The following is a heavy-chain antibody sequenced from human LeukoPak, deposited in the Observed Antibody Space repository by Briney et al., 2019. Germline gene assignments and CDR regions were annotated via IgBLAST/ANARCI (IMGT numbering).Heavy chain of an antibody. D-gene: IGHD6-6*01. CDR2: INPSGGST. V-gene: IGHV1-46*01. Sequence: ASVKVSCKASGYTFTSYYMHWVRRAPGQGLEWMGIINPSGGSTSYAQKFQGRVTMTRDMSTSTVYMELSSLRSEDTAVYYCARGPSSSSGYYYYYYMDVWGKGTTVTVSS. CDR1: GYTFTSYY. CDR3: ARGPSSSSGYYYYYYMDV. J-gene: IGHJ6*03.